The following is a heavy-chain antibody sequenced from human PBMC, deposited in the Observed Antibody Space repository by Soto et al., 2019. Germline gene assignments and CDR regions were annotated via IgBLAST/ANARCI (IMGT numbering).Heavy chain of an antibody. D-gene: IGHD6-13*01. Sequence: VQLEESGGALVQPGGSLRLSCAASGFTLSAYWMTWVRQAPGKGLEWVANINRDGSKKSYLDSVRGRFTISIDNVGNALYLHLDSLRADDTALYYCARCLYLGSSSVYRDAFDIWGQGTMVTVSS. CDR1: GFTLSAYW. CDR2: INRDGSKK. CDR3: ARCLYLGSSSVYRDAFDI. V-gene: IGHV3-7*05. J-gene: IGHJ3*02.